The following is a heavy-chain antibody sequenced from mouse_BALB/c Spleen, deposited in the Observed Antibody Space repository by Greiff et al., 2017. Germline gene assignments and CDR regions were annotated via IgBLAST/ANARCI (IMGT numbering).Heavy chain of an antibody. J-gene: IGHJ4*01. V-gene: IGHV1-5*01. CDR3: TRCPLLLDYAMDY. CDR2: IYPGNSDT. D-gene: IGHD1-1*01. CDR1: GYSFTSYW. Sequence: VQLQQSGTVLARPGASVKMSCKASGYSFTSYWMHWVKQRPGQGLEWIGAIYPGNSDTSYNQKFKGKAKLTAVTSASTAYMELSSLTNEDSAVYYCTRCPLLLDYAMDYWGQGTSVTVSS.